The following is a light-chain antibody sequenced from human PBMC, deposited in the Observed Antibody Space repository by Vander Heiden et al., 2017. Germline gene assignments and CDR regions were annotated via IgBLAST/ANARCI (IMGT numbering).Light chain of an antibody. CDR3: QQRSNCPLT. CDR1: QSVSSY. J-gene: IGKJ4*01. CDR2: DAS. V-gene: IGKV3-11*01. Sequence: IVFTPFPATLSVSPGERANLSCRASQSVSSYLAWYQQKPGQAPRLLIYDASNRATGIPARFSGSGSGTDFTLTISSLEPEDFAVYYCQQRSNCPLTFGGGTKVEIK.